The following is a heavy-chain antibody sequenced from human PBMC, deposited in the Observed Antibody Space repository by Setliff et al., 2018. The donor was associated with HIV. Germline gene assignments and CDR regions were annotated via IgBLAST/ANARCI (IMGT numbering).Heavy chain of an antibody. CDR2: IIPIFGTA. V-gene: IGHV1-69*06. D-gene: IGHD6-13*01. CDR1: GYTFTGYY. Sequence: GASVKVSCKASGYTFTGYYVHWVRQDPGQGLEWMGGIIPIFGTANYAKKFQGRVTITADKSTSTAYMELSSLRSEDTAVYYCAVQKEQQLPYDAFDIWGQGTMVTVSS. J-gene: IGHJ3*02. CDR3: AVQKEQQLPYDAFDI.